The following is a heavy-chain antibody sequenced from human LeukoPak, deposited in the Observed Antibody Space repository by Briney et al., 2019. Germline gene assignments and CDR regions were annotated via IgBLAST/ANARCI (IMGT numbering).Heavy chain of an antibody. CDR2: ISSTSDYI. V-gene: IGHV3-21*01. CDR1: GYTFSHYS. CDR3: VSGNDPDSTWENYRLDAFDI. D-gene: IGHD3-16*02. J-gene: IGHJ3*02. Sequence: GGSLRLSCAASGYTFSHYSVNWVRQAPGKGLEWVSSISSTSDYIYYADSVKGRFTISRDNTKSSLYLQMNSLRAEDTAVYYCVSGNDPDSTWENYRLDAFDIWGQGTTVIVSS.